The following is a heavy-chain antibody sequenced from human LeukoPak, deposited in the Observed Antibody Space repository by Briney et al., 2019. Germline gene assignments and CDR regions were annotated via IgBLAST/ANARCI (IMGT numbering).Heavy chain of an antibody. D-gene: IGHD6-19*01. CDR2: IYYSGST. Sequence: PSQTLSLTCTVSGGSISSGGYYWSWIRQHPGKGLEWIGYIYYSGSTYYNPSLKSRVTISVDTSKNQFSLKLSSVTAADTAVYYCARDGVAVAGDAFDIWGQGTMVTVSS. CDR1: GGSISSGGYY. J-gene: IGHJ3*02. V-gene: IGHV4-31*03. CDR3: ARDGVAVAGDAFDI.